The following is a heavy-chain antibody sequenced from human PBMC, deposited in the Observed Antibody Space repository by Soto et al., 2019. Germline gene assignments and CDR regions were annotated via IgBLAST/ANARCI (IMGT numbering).Heavy chain of an antibody. CDR1: HATFTGYT. CDR3: ARGTVTTGRGFGP. Sequence: QVHLVQSETEGKEPGASVTVSCKTSHATFTGYTINWVRQAPGQGLEWLGWISSLSGNTYYARDFQDRLTMTTNTSATAAYMELRSLRSDDTAVYFCARGTVTTGRGFGPWGQGTLVTVSS. V-gene: IGHV1-18*04. CDR2: ISSLSGNT. D-gene: IGHD4-17*01. J-gene: IGHJ5*02.